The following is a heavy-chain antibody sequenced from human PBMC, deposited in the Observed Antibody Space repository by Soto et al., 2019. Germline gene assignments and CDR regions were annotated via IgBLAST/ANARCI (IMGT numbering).Heavy chain of an antibody. D-gene: IGHD6-13*01. CDR1: GFTFSSYA. J-gene: IGHJ4*02. Sequence: EVQLLESGGGLVQPGGSLRLSCAASGFTFSSYAMRWVRQAPGKGLEWVSAVSGSGGSTYYADSVKGRFTISRDNYTSRLSLPMNGLRAEDTAVYYCARRGPGTYFDYWGQGTLVTVSS. CDR3: ARRGPGTYFDY. CDR2: VSGSGGST. V-gene: IGHV3-23*01.